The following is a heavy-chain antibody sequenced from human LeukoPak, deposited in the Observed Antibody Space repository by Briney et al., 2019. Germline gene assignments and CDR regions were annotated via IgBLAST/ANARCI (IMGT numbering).Heavy chain of an antibody. D-gene: IGHD5-12*01. V-gene: IGHV4-61*02. CDR2: IYTSGST. CDR3: ARLSGYSGYDLDY. CDR1: GGSISGGSYY. Sequence: SETLSLTCTVSGGSISGGSYYWSWIRQPAGKGLEWIGRIYTSGSTNYNPSLKSRVTISLDTSKNQFSLKLTSVTAADTAGYYCARLSGYSGYDLDYWGQGTLVTVSS. J-gene: IGHJ4*02.